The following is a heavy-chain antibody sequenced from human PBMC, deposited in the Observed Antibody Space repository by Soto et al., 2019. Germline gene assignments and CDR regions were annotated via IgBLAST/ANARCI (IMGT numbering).Heavy chain of an antibody. CDR2: IYYSGST. CDR1: GGSISSYY. J-gene: IGHJ4*02. V-gene: IGHV4-59*08. Sequence: SETLSLTCTVSGGSISSYYWSWIRQPPGKGLEWIGYIYYSGSTNYNPSLKSRVTISVDTSKNQFSLKLSSVTAADTAVYYCARQESDFTRVDYWGQGTLVTVPS. CDR3: ARQESDFTRVDY.